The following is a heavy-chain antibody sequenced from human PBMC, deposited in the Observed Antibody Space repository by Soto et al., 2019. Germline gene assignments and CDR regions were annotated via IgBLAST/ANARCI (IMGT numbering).Heavy chain of an antibody. CDR1: GASFSGDY. V-gene: IGHV4-34*01. Sequence: SEALSLTCAVYGASFSGDYWSWIRQPPGKGLEWIGEINHSGSTNYNPSLKSRVTISVDTSKNQFSLKLSSVTAADTAVYYCARAYYYYGMDVWAKGPRSPSP. J-gene: IGHJ6*02. CDR3: ARAYYYYGMDV. CDR2: INHSGST.